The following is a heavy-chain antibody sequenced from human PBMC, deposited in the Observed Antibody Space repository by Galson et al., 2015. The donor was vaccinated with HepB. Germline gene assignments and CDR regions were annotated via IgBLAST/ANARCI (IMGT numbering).Heavy chain of an antibody. D-gene: IGHD3-10*01. V-gene: IGHV3-21*01. CDR1: GFTFSSYS. J-gene: IGHJ4*02. CDR3: VWFGELPPGVFFDY. Sequence: SPRLSCAASGFTFSSYSMNWVRQAPGKGLEWVSSISSSSSYIYYADSVKGRFTISRDNAKNSLYLQMNSLRAEDTAVYYCVWFGELPPGVFFDYWGQGTLVTVSS. CDR2: ISSSSSYI.